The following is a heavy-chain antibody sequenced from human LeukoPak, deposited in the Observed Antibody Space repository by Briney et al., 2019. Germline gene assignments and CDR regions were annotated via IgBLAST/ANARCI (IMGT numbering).Heavy chain of an antibody. D-gene: IGHD4-17*01. V-gene: IGHV1-69*05. CDR2: IIPIFGTA. CDR1: GGTFSSYA. CDR3: ARDLYYGDYRLDY. J-gene: IGHJ4*02. Sequence: ASVKVSCKASGGTFSSYAISWVRQAPGQGFEWMGRIIPIFGTANYAQKFQGRVTITTDESTSTAYMELSSLRSEDTAVYYCARDLYYGDYRLDYWGQGTLVTVSS.